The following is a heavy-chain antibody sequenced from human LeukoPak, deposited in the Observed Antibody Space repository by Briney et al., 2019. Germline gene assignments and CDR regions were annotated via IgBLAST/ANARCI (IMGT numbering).Heavy chain of an antibody. CDR3: ARGLGRLSIAAAGPNWFDP. J-gene: IGHJ5*02. Sequence: SETLSLTCAVYGGSFSGYYWSWIRQPPGKGLEWIGEINHSGSTNYNPSLKSRVTISADTSKNQFSLKLSSVTAADTAVYYCARGLGRLSIAAAGPNWFDPWGQGTLVTVSS. V-gene: IGHV4-34*01. CDR1: GGSFSGYY. D-gene: IGHD6-13*01. CDR2: INHSGST.